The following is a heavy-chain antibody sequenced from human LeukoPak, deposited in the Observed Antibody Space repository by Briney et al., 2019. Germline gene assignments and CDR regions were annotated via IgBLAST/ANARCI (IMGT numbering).Heavy chain of an antibody. D-gene: IGHD1-26*01. CDR3: AKDSIVGATTPPFDY. CDR2: ISGSGGST. J-gene: IGHJ4*02. V-gene: IGHV3-23*01. Sequence: PGGSLRLSCAASGFTFSSYAMSWVRQAPGKGLEWVSAISGSGGSTYYADSVKGRFTISRVNSKNTLYLQMNSLRAEDTAVYYCAKDSIVGATTPPFDYWGQGTLVTVSS. CDR1: GFTFSSYA.